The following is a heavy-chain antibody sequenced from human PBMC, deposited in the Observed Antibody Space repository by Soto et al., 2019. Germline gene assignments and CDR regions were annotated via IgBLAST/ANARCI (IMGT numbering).Heavy chain of an antibody. Sequence: ASVKVSCKASTDTFIRNTITWVRQAPGQGLEWMGWISGDKGTTNYAENVQDRVTMTRETSTGTAYMELRGLRSDDTGVYYCAGWTGNGRDVFDIWG. J-gene: IGHJ3*02. CDR3: AGWTGNGRDVFDI. CDR1: TDTFIRNT. V-gene: IGHV1-18*04. CDR2: ISGDKGTT. D-gene: IGHD2-8*01.